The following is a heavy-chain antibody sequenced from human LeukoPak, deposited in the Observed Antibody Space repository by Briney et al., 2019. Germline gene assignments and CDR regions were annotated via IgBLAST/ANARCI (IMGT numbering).Heavy chain of an antibody. Sequence: PSETLSLTCTVPGGAISSYFWSWIRQPPGKGLEWIGYIYYSGSTKYNPSLKSRVTISVDTSKNQFSLKLSSVTAADTAVYYCASFDRSGYYPGWGQGTLVTASS. CDR2: IYYSGST. J-gene: IGHJ4*02. D-gene: IGHD3-22*01. V-gene: IGHV4-59*08. CDR3: ASFDRSGYYPG. CDR1: GGAISSYF.